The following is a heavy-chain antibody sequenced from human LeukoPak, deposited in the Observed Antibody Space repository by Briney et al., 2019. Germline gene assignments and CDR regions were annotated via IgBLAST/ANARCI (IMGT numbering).Heavy chain of an antibody. D-gene: IGHD2-8*01. V-gene: IGHV3-15*01. J-gene: IGHJ4*02. CDR1: GFTFSNAW. Sequence: PGGSLRLSCAASGFTFSNAWMSWVRQAPGKGLEWVGRIKSKTDGGTTDYAAPVKGRFTISRDDSKNTLYLQMNSLKTEDTAVYYCTTALTSIVLMVYAISNWGQGTLVTVSS. CDR2: IKSKTDGGTT. CDR3: TTALTSIVLMVYAISN.